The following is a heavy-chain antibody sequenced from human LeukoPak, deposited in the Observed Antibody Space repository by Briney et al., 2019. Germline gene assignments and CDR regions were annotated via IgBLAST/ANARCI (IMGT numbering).Heavy chain of an antibody. D-gene: IGHD5-24*01. CDR1: GGSISSYY. CDR3: ARGRDAYKFEH. J-gene: IGHJ4*02. V-gene: IGHV4-59*01. CDR2: IYYSGST. Sequence: PSETLSLTCTVSGGSISSYYWSWIRQPPGKGLEWIGYIYYSGSTNYNPSLKSRVTISVDTSKIQFSLKLSSVTAADTAVYYCARGRDAYKFEHWGQGTLVTVSS.